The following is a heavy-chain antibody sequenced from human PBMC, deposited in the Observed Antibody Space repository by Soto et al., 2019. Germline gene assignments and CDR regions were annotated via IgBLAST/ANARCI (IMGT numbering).Heavy chain of an antibody. J-gene: IGHJ4*02. CDR1: GYTFTGYY. Sequence: ASVKVSCKASGYTFTGYYMHWVRQAPGQGLEWMGWINPNSGGTNYAQKFQGRVTTTRDTSISTAYMELSRLRSDDTAVYYCARIGSGHYGDYDIVVVTAFFDYWGQGTLVTVSS. D-gene: IGHD2-21*02. CDR3: ARIGSGHYGDYDIVVVTAFFDY. CDR2: INPNSGGT. V-gene: IGHV1-2*02.